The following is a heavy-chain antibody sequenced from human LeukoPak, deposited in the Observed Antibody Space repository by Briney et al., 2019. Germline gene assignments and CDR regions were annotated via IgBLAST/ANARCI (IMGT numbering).Heavy chain of an antibody. CDR2: IHPSGGGT. Sequence: GASVKVSCKASGYTFTNYYIHWVRQAPGQGLEWMGIIHPSGGGTSYAQKFQGRVTMTSDMSTNTLYMELSSLRSEDTAVYYCAKERGSGSYYRHDAFDIWGQGTMVTVSS. CDR1: GYTFTNYY. D-gene: IGHD3-10*01. J-gene: IGHJ3*02. V-gene: IGHV1-46*01. CDR3: AKERGSGSYYRHDAFDI.